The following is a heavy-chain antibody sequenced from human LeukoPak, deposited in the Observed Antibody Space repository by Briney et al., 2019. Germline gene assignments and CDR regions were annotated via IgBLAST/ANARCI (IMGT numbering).Heavy chain of an antibody. J-gene: IGHJ3*02. CDR3: ARDFMGGGTFDI. CDR1: GFTVSSNF. Sequence: PGGSLRLSCAASGFTVSSNFMNWVRQAPGKGLEWVSDYADPVKGRFTLSRDNSKNTLYLQMKSLRAEGTAVYYCARDFMGGGTFDIWGQGTMVTVSS. V-gene: IGHV3-53*01. D-gene: IGHD3-16*01.